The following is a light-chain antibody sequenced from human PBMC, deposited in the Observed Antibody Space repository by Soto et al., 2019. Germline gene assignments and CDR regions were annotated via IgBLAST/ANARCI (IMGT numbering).Light chain of an antibody. V-gene: IGLV1-40*01. CDR3: HSYDSSLSGWV. J-gene: IGLJ3*02. CDR2: GNS. Sequence: HSVLTQPPSVSGAPGQRVTISCTGSSSNIGAGYDVHWYQQLPGTAPKLLIYGNSNRPSGVPDRFSGSKSGTSASLAITGLQAEDEADYYCHSYDSSLSGWVFGGGTKLTVL. CDR1: SSNIGAGYD.